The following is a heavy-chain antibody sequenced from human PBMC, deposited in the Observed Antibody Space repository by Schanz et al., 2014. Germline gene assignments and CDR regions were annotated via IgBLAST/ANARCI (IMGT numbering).Heavy chain of an antibody. D-gene: IGHD2-15*01. V-gene: IGHV3-7*03. J-gene: IGHJ1*01. Sequence: EVQLVESGGGLVQPGGSLRLSCAASGFIFSNSWMSWVRQAPGKGLEWVANIKQDGSEKYYVDSVKGRFTISRDNAKNSLYLQMNSLTAEDTAVYFCAKESEIVVVVGTSMSGDFHHWGQGTLVTVSS. CDR2: IKQDGSEK. CDR3: AKESEIVVVVGTSMSGDFHH. CDR1: GFIFSNSW.